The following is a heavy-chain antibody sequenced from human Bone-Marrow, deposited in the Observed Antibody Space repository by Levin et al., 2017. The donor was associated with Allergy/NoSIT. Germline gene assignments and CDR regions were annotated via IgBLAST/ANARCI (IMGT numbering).Heavy chain of an antibody. CDR3: ARDLSSGADY. CDR1: GFTFSNFA. CDR2: ISYEGSNK. Sequence: PGGSLRLSCVVSGFTFSNFAMHWVRQAPGKGLEWVASISYEGSNKYYADSVRGRLTISRDNSKNTLYLQMNSLKPEDTAVYYCARDLSSGADYWGQGALVTVSS. D-gene: IGHD2/OR15-2a*01. V-gene: IGHV3-30*03. J-gene: IGHJ4*02.